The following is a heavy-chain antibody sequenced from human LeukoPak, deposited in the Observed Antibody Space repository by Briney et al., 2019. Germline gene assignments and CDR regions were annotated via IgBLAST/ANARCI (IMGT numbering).Heavy chain of an antibody. D-gene: IGHD6-19*01. Sequence: ASVKVSCKASGYTFAGYYVHWVRQAPGQGLEWMGWINPNSGGTSYAQNFQGRVTLTRDTSISTAYMELSRLRSDDTAAYYCARRRSEEFDFDCWGQGTLVTVSS. CDR3: ARRRSEEFDFDC. J-gene: IGHJ4*02. CDR2: INPNSGGT. CDR1: GYTFAGYY. V-gene: IGHV1-2*02.